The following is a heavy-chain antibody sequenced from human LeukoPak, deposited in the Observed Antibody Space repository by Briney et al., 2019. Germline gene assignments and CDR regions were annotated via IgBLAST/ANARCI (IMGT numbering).Heavy chain of an antibody. CDR3: ARPRTYYYDSSGYPEYFQH. V-gene: IGHV3-20*04. D-gene: IGHD3-22*01. CDR2: INWNGGST. Sequence: GGSLRLSCAASGFIFDDHGMSWVRQAPGKGLEWVSGINWNGGSTGYADSVKGRFTISRDNAKNSLYLQMNSLRAEDTAVYYCARPRTYYYDSSGYPEYFQHWGRGTLVTVSS. J-gene: IGHJ1*01. CDR1: GFIFDDHG.